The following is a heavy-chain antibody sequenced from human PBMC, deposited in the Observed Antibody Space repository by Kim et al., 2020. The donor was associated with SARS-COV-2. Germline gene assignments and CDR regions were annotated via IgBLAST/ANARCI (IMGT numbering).Heavy chain of an antibody. J-gene: IGHJ4*02. CDR3: ARHPLRAVGAQPSDY. CDR1: GGSISSSSYY. D-gene: IGHD1-26*01. Sequence: SETLSLTCTVSGGSISSSSYYWGWIRQPPGKGLEWIGSIYYSGSTYYNPSLKSRVTISVDTSKNQFSLKLSSVTAADTAVYYCARHPLRAVGAQPSDYWGQGTLVTVSS. CDR2: IYYSGST. V-gene: IGHV4-39*01.